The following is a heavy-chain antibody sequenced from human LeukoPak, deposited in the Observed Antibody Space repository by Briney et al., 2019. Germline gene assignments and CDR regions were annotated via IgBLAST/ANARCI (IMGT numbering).Heavy chain of an antibody. J-gene: IGHJ5*02. CDR1: GGSISSGGYY. Sequence: SETLSLTCTVSGGSISSGGYYWSWIRQPPGKGLEWIGYIYHSGSTYYNPSLKSRVTLSVDRSKNQFSLKLSSVTAADTAVYYCARVRGIVAAGSYDPWGQGTLVTVSS. V-gene: IGHV4-30-2*01. D-gene: IGHD6-13*01. CDR2: IYHSGST. CDR3: ARVRGIVAAGSYDP.